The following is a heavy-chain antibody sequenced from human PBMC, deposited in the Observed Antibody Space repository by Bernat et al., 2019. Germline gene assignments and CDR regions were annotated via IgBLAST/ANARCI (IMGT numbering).Heavy chain of an antibody. D-gene: IGHD4-17*01. Sequence: QVQLVQSGAEVKEPGASVKVSCKTSGYTFTGRYMPWVRQAPGQGLEWMGRINPNNGATNTVRKFQGRVTMTRDTSSSIAYMELTRLTSDDTAVYYCARDGALDYWGQGTLVTVSS. CDR2: INPNNGAT. CDR1: GYTFTGRY. CDR3: ARDGALDY. J-gene: IGHJ4*02. V-gene: IGHV1-2*06.